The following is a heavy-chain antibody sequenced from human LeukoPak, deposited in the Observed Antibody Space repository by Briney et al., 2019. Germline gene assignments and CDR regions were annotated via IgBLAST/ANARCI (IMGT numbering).Heavy chain of an antibody. CDR2: INSDGSNA. CDR3: ARGGSYLSAFDI. Sequence: PGGSLRLSCAASGFTFNIYWMHWVRQAPGKGLVWVSRINSDGSNAIYADSVRGRFTISRDNSKNTLYLQMNSLRAEDTAVYYCARGGSYLSAFDIWGQGTMVTVSS. V-gene: IGHV3-74*01. J-gene: IGHJ3*02. D-gene: IGHD1-26*01. CDR1: GFTFNIYW.